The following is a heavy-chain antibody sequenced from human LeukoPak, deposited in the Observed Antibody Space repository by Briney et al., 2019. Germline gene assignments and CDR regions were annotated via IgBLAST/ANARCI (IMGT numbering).Heavy chain of an antibody. CDR2: ISAYNGNT. CDR1: GYTFTSYG. J-gene: IGHJ4*02. Sequence: ASVKVSCKASGYTFTSYGISWVRQAPGQGLEWMGWISAYNGNTNYAQKLQGRVTTTTDTSTSTAYMELRSLRSDDTAVYYCARVPPSYHDFWSGYYPFDYWGQGTLVTVSS. D-gene: IGHD3-3*01. CDR3: ARVPPSYHDFWSGYYPFDY. V-gene: IGHV1-18*01.